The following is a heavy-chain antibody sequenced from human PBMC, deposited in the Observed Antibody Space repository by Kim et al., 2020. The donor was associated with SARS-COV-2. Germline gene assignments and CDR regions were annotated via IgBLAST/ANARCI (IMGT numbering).Heavy chain of an antibody. V-gene: IGHV1-2*02. J-gene: IGHJ3*02. D-gene: IGHD5-18*01. Sequence: KLQGRVTMTRDTSISTAYMELSRLRSDDTAVYYCARAIAQYSYGLDAFDIWGQGTMVTVSS. CDR3: ARAIAQYSYGLDAFDI.